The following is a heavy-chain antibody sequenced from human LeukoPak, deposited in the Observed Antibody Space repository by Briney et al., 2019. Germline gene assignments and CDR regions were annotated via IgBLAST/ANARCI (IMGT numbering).Heavy chain of an antibody. CDR3: ARGSIAAAFQFDY. V-gene: IGHV3-7*01. CDR2: IKQDGSEK. CDR1: GFTFSTFW. Sequence: PGGSLRLSCAASGFTFSTFWMSWVRQAPGTGLEWVANIKQDGSEKYYVDSVKGRFTISRDHAKNSLYLQMNSLRAEDTAVYYCARGSIAAAFQFDYWGQGTLVTVSS. D-gene: IGHD6-13*01. J-gene: IGHJ4*02.